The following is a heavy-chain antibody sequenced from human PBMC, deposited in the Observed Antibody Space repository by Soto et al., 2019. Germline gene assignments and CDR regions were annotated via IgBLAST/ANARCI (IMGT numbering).Heavy chain of an antibody. D-gene: IGHD3-10*01. J-gene: IGHJ4*02. CDR1: GFTFSAYV. Sequence: QVPLVESGGGVVQPGRSLRLSCAASGFTFSAYVMHWVRQAPGKGLEWVAVIWYDGSNKYYADSVKGRFTISRDNSKNTLYLQMNSLRAEDTAVYYCARGGRDRGVTDYWGQGTLVTVSS. V-gene: IGHV3-33*01. CDR2: IWYDGSNK. CDR3: ARGGRDRGVTDY.